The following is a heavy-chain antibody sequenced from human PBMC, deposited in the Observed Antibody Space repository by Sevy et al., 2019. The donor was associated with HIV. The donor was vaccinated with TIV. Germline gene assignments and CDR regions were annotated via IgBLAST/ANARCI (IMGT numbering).Heavy chain of an antibody. CDR3: RAIYFCARTLSGYDFNYFDY. V-gene: IGHV1-2*07. CDR1: GYNFIDYY. J-gene: IGHJ4*02. D-gene: IGHD5-12*01. CDR2: INPKTGGT. Sequence: ASVKVSCKASGYNFIDYYIHWLRQAPGNGLEWLGWINPKTGGTNLSHKFQGRLTMTTDTSTSTAYMGLTRLRSGDSLTHGDRAIYFCARTLSGYDFNYFDYWGQGTLVTVSS.